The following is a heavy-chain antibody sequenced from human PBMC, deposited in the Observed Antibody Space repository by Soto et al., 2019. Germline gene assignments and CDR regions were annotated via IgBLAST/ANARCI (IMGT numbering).Heavy chain of an antibody. D-gene: IGHD1-1*01. CDR2: INHSGST. V-gene: IGHV4-34*01. J-gene: IGHJ5*02. CDR3: ARVRSWFDP. CDR1: GGSFSGYY. Sequence: PSETLSLTXAVYGGSFSGYYWSWIRQPPGKGLEWIGEINHSGSTNYNPSLKSRVTISVDTSKNQFSLKLSSVTAADTAVYYCARVRSWFDPWGQGTLVTVSS.